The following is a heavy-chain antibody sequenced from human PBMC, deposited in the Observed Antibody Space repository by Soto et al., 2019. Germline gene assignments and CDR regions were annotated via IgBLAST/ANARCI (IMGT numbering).Heavy chain of an antibody. CDR3: AKSPNFYCSSPNCYKYYFDH. D-gene: IGHD2-2*02. V-gene: IGHV3-30*18. Sequence: PGGSLRLSCAASGFTFNTYGMHWVRQAPGKGLEWVAVISYGGSEKYYVDSVKGRFTISKDNSKNTLYLQMNSLRPEDTAVYYCAKSPNFYCSSPNCYKYYFDHWGQGTRVTVSS. J-gene: IGHJ4*02. CDR2: ISYGGSEK. CDR1: GFTFNTYG.